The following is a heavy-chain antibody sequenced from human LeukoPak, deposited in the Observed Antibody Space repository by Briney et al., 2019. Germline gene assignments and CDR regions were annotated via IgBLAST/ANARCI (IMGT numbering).Heavy chain of an antibody. J-gene: IGHJ4*02. CDR3: ARGRALYDTTGYHY. CDR2: IYYSGST. CDR1: GGSISSYY. Sequence: PSETLSLTCTVSGGSISSYYWSWIRQPPGRGLEWIGYIYYSGSTNYNPSLKSRVTISVDTSENQFSLKLTSVTAADTAVYYCARGRALYDTTGYHYWGQGTLVTVSS. V-gene: IGHV4-59*01. D-gene: IGHD3-22*01.